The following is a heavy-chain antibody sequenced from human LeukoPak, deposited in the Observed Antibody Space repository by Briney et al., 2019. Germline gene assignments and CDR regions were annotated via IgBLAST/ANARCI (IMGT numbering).Heavy chain of an antibody. J-gene: IGHJ3*02. CDR1: GFTFSDYC. Sequence: GGSLRLSCAASGFTFSDYCMSWIRQAPGKGLEWVSYISSSGSTIYYADSVKGRFTISRDNAKNSLYLQMNSLRAEDTAVYYCARALPGRYYDSSGSAFDIWGQGTMVTVSS. V-gene: IGHV3-11*04. CDR3: ARALPGRYYDSSGSAFDI. D-gene: IGHD3-22*01. CDR2: ISSSGSTI.